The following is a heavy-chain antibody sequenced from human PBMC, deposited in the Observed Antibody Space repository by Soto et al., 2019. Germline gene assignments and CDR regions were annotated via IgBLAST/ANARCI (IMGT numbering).Heavy chain of an antibody. D-gene: IGHD2-2*01. CDR1: GFIFDDYA. J-gene: IGHJ6*02. CDR3: AKGQHCSTTSCYFYYYGVDV. CDR2: ISWDSGSI. V-gene: IGHV3-9*01. Sequence: GGSLRLSCAASGFIFDDYAMHWVRQAPGKGLEWVSGISWDSGSIIYADSVKGRLTISRDNSKNTLYLQINSLRAEDTAVYYCAKGQHCSTTSCYFYYYGVDVWGQGTTVTVSS.